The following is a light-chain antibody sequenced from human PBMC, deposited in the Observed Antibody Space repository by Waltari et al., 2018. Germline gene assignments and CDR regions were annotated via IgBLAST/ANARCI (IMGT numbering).Light chain of an antibody. CDR1: QSILSSSNNRNF. J-gene: IGKJ1*01. V-gene: IGKV4-1*01. CDR2: WAS. Sequence: DIVMTQSPNSRAVSLGERTTIGCKSSQSILSSSNNRNFLSWYQQKPGQPPKLLIYWASTRESGVPDRFSGSGSGTDFTLTISSLQAEDVAVYYCQQYYSDKTFGQGTKVEIK. CDR3: QQYYSDKT.